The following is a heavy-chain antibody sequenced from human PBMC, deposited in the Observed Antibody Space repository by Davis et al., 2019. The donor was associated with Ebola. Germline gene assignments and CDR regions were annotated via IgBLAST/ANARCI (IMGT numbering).Heavy chain of an antibody. CDR2: IYYSGST. Sequence: SETLSLTCTVSGGSVSSGSYYWSWIRQPPGKGLEWIGYIYYSGSTNYNPSLKSRVTISVDTSKNQFSLKLSSVTAADTAVYYCAREADDSSGYDYFDYWGQGTLVTVSS. J-gene: IGHJ4*02. D-gene: IGHD3-22*01. CDR3: AREADDSSGYDYFDY. CDR1: GGSVSSGSYY. V-gene: IGHV4-61*01.